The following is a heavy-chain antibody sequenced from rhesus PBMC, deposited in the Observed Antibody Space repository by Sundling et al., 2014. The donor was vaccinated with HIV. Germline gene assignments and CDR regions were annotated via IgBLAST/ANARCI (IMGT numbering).Heavy chain of an antibody. CDR1: GGSLSGDFG. CDR2: IYRGSGIT. D-gene: IGHD1-1*01. V-gene: IGHV4-76*01. Sequence: QVQLQESGPGLLKPSETLSLTCAVSGGSLSGDFGWGWIRQPPGKGLEWIGTIYRGSGITDYNPTFKSRVSISTDTSKNQFSLKLSSVTAADTAVYYCARESWTCLVSWGQGVVVTVSS. J-gene: IGHJ6*01. CDR3: ARESWTCLVS.